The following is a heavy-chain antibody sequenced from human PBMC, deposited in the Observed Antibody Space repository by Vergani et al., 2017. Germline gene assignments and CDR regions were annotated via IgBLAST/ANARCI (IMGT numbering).Heavy chain of an antibody. D-gene: IGHD1-20*01. J-gene: IGHJ4*02. CDR1: GFTFSDYY. Sequence: QVQLVESGGGLVKPGGSLRLSCAASGFTFSDYYMSWIRQAPGTGLEWVSYISSSGSTIYYADSVKGRFTISRDNSKNSLYLQMNSLRAEDTAVYYCERVVLYTYDGNDVDWGQGTLVTVSS. V-gene: IGHV3-11*04. CDR3: ERVVLYTYDGNDVD. CDR2: ISSSGSTI.